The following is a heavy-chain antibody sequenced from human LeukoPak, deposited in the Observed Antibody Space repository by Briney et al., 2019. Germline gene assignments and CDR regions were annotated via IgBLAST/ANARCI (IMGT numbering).Heavy chain of an antibody. D-gene: IGHD6-13*01. CDR1: GFTFSSYE. Sequence: PGGSLRLSCAASGFTFSSYEMNWVRQAPGKGLEWVSHISSSGTTIQYADSVRGRFTISRDNSENTLYLQMNSLRAEDTAVYYCARDAAAAGTVNFDYWGQGTLVTVSS. CDR2: ISSSGTTI. V-gene: IGHV3-48*03. J-gene: IGHJ4*02. CDR3: ARDAAAAGTVNFDY.